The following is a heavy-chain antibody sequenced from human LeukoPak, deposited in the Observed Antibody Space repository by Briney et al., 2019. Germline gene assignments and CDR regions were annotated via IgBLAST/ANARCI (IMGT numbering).Heavy chain of an antibody. CDR2: IYHSGST. D-gene: IGHD6-19*01. CDR3: ARHRDSSGWPNYFDY. CDR1: GGPFSGYY. Sequence: SETLSLTCAVYGGPFSGYYWSWIRQPPGKGLEWIGYIYHSGSTNYNPSLKSRLTISIDTSKNQFSLKLSTVTAADTAVYYCARHRDSSGWPNYFDYWGQGTLVTVSS. V-gene: IGHV4-59*08. J-gene: IGHJ4*02.